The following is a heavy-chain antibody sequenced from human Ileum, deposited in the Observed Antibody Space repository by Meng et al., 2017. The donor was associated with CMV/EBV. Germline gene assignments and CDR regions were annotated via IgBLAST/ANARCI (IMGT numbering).Heavy chain of an antibody. CDR2: INHSGST. CDR3: ARELIVVAANWFDP. J-gene: IGHJ5*02. CDR1: GGSFSGYY. D-gene: IGHD3-22*01. V-gene: IGHV4-34*01. Sequence: VDGGSFSGYYWSWIRQPPGKGLEWIGEINHSGSTNYNPSLKSRVTISVDTSKNQFSLKLSSVTAADTAVYYCARELIVVAANWFDPWGQGTLVTVSS.